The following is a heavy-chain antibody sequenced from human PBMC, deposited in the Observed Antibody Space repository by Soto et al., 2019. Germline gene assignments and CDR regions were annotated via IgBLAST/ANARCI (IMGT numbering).Heavy chain of an antibody. J-gene: IGHJ6*02. CDR3: ARGTGDFWSGYRVDYYYGMEV. CDR1: GFTFSSYS. V-gene: IGHV3-48*02. CDR2: ISSSSSTI. Sequence: GGSLRLSCAASGFTFSSYSMNWVRQAPGKGLEWVSYISSSSSTIYYADSVKGRFTISRDNAKNSLYLQMNSLRDEDTAVYYCARGTGDFWSGYRVDYYYGMEVWGQGTTVTVSS. D-gene: IGHD3-3*01.